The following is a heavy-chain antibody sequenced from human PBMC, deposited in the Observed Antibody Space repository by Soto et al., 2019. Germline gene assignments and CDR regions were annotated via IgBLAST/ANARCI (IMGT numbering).Heavy chain of an antibody. CDR2: INHSGST. D-gene: IGHD2-2*01. V-gene: IGHV4-34*01. Sequence: SETLSLTCAVYGRSFSGYYWSWIRQPPGKGLESIGEINHSGSTNYNPSLKSRVTISVDTSKSQFSLKLSSVTAADTAVYYCGRGGGGHCSSTICRLYYSYGMDVWRQGTTVTVSS. CDR1: GRSFSGYY. J-gene: IGHJ6*02. CDR3: GRGGGGHCSSTICRLYYSYGMDV.